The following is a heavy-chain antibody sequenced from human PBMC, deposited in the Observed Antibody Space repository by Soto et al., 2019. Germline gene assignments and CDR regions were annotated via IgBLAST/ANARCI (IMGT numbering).Heavy chain of an antibody. CDR3: AKDLPGVVVVAAIDY. Sequence: GGSLRLSCAASGFTFSSYGMHWVRQAPGKGLEWVAVISYDGSNKYYADSVKGRFTISRDNSKNTLYLQMNSLRAEDTAVYYCAKDLPGVVVVAAIDYWGQGTLVTVSS. CDR1: GFTFSSYG. V-gene: IGHV3-30*18. D-gene: IGHD2-15*01. J-gene: IGHJ4*02. CDR2: ISYDGSNK.